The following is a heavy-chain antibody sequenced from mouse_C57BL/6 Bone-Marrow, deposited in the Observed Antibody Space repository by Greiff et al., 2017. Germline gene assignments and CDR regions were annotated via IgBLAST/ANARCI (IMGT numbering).Heavy chain of an antibody. D-gene: IGHD4-1*01. CDR1: GYTFTSYW. CDR3: ARERSGAWFDY. CDR2: IHPNSGST. J-gene: IGHJ3*01. V-gene: IGHV1-64*01. Sequence: QVQLQQSGAELVKPGASVKLSCKASGYTFTSYWMHWVKQRPGQGLEWIGMIHPNSGSTNYNEKFKSKATLTVDKSSSTAYMQLSSLTSEDSADWYCARERSGAWFDYWGQGTLVTVSA.